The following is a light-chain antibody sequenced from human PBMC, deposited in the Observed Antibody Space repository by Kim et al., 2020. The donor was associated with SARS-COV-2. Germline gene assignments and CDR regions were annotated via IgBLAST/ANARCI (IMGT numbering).Light chain of an antibody. CDR3: AAWDNSLNGWV. V-gene: IGLV1-44*01. CDR1: SSNIGSYK. CDR2: CNE. Sequence: GQWVTISCSGTSSNIGSYKVSWYQQRPGTAPKLLIYCNEHRPSGVADRFSGAKSGTAASLATSGVQSDEEADYYCAAWDNSLNGWVFGGGTQLTVL. J-gene: IGLJ3*02.